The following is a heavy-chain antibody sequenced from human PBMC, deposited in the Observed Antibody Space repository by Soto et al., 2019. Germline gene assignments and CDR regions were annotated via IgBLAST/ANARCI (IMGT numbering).Heavy chain of an antibody. CDR3: ARPSTLLVTDDSFDI. D-gene: IGHD2-21*02. V-gene: IGHV4-38-2*02. CDR2: IYHSGTT. J-gene: IGHJ3*02. CDR1: GYSISSSYY. Sequence: PSETLSLTCTVSGYSISSSYYWGWIRQPPGKGLEWIGSIYHSGTTYSNPSLKSRVTISIDTSNNQFSLNLRSVTAADTAVYYCARPSTLLVTDDSFDIWGRGTMVTVSS.